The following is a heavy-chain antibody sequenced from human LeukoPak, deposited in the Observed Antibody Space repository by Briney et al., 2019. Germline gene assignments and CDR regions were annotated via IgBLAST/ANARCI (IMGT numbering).Heavy chain of an antibody. J-gene: IGHJ5*02. Sequence: ASVKVSCKASGYTFTTYGINWVRQAPGQGLEWMGWISAYNGNTNYAQKVQGRVTMTTDTSTSTAYMELRSLKSDDTAVYYCARDRVAERPGWFDPWGQGTPDTVSS. CDR2: ISAYNGNT. D-gene: IGHD6-19*01. V-gene: IGHV1-18*01. CDR3: ARDRVAERPGWFDP. CDR1: GYTFTTYG.